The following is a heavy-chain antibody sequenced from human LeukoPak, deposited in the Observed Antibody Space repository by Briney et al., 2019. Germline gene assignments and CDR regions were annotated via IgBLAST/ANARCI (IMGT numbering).Heavy chain of an antibody. D-gene: IGHD3-22*01. CDR3: AREPNVYYYDSSGFPFDY. J-gene: IGHJ4*02. Sequence: GGSLRLSCAASGFTFSSYEMNWVRQAPGKGLEWVSYISSSGSTIYYADSVKGRFTISRDNAKNSLYLQMNSLRAEDTAVYYCAREPNVYYYDSSGFPFDYWGQGTLVTVSS. V-gene: IGHV3-48*03. CDR1: GFTFSSYE. CDR2: ISSSGSTI.